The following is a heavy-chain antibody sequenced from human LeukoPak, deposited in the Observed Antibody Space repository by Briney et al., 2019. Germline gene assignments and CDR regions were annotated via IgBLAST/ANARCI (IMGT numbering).Heavy chain of an antibody. D-gene: IGHD3-9*01. CDR3: ASHETPYYDILTGLDAFDI. CDR1: GYSFTSYW. Sequence: GESLKISCKGSGYSFTSYWIGWLRQIPGKGLEWMGIIYPGDSDTRYSPSFQGQVTISADKSISTAYLQWSSLKASDTAMYYCASHETPYYDILTGLDAFDIWGQGTMVTVSS. J-gene: IGHJ3*02. CDR2: IYPGDSDT. V-gene: IGHV5-51*01.